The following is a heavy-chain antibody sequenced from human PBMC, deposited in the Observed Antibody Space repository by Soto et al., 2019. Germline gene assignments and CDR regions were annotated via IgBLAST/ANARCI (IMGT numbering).Heavy chain of an antibody. D-gene: IGHD3-3*01. CDR1: GFTFSSYW. V-gene: IGHV3-7*01. Sequence: GGSLRLSCAASGFTFSSYWMSWVRQAPGKGLEWVANIKQDGSEKYYVDSVKGRFTISRDNAKNSLYLQMNSLRAEDTAVYYCAREPYDFWSGYYTDYWGQGTLVTVAS. CDR3: AREPYDFWSGYYTDY. CDR2: IKQDGSEK. J-gene: IGHJ4*02.